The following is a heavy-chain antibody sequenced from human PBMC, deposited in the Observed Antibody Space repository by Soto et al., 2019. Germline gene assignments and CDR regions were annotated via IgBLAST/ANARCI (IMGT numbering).Heavy chain of an antibody. CDR2: INANNGNT. CDR3: ARDLEMAPFDY. J-gene: IGHJ4*02. V-gene: IGHV1-18*04. CDR1: GHTFTGYY. Sequence: ASVKVSCKASGHTFTGYYMHWVRQAPGQGLEWMGWINANNGNTNYAQKLQGRVTMTTDTSTSTAYMELRRLRSDDTAVYYCARDLEMAPFDYWGQGTLVTVSS.